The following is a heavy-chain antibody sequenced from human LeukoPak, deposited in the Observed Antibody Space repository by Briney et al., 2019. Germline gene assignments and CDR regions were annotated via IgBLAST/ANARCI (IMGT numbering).Heavy chain of an antibody. D-gene: IGHD6-19*01. CDR1: GFTFSKYW. Sequence: GGSLRLSCAASGFTFSKYWMLWVRQAPGKGLESGSRINTDGTVTTYADSVKGRFTVSRDNADNTMFLQMNSVRDEDTAVYYCATKQWLAPPPDSWGQGTPVTVSS. V-gene: IGHV3-74*01. J-gene: IGHJ4*02. CDR2: INTDGTVT. CDR3: ATKQWLAPPPDS.